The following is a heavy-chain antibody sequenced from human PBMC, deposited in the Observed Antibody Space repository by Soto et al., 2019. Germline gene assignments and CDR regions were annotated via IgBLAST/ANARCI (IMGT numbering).Heavy chain of an antibody. D-gene: IGHD3-10*01. CDR2: IYYSGST. V-gene: IGHV4-59*01. CDR1: GGSIISYY. J-gene: IGHJ6*02. CDR3: ARDGYYYGSGSYYRVPYYYYGMDV. Sequence: PSETLSLTCTVSGGSIISYYWSWIRQPPGKGLEWIGYIYYSGSTNYNPSLKSRVTISVDTSKNQFSLKLSSVTAADTAVYYCARDGYYYGSGSYYRVPYYYYGMDVWGQGTTVTVSS.